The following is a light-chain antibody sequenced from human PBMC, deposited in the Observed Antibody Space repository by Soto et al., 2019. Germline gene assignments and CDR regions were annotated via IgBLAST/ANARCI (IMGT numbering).Light chain of an antibody. V-gene: IGLV6-57*01. J-gene: IGLJ3*02. CDR3: QSYDSSNQV. Sequence: NFMLTQPHSVSESPGKTVTISCTRSSGSIASNYVQWYQQRPGSSPTTVIYEDNQRPSGVTDRFSGSIDSSSNSASLTISRLKTEAEADYYCQSYDSSNQVFGGGTKLTVL. CDR2: EDN. CDR1: SGSIASNY.